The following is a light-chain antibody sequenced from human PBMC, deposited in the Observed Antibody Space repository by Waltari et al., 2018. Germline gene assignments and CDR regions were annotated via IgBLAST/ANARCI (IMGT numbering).Light chain of an antibody. V-gene: IGLV3-21*02. Sequence: SYVLSQPPSVSVAPGQTARITCGGNNLGEKSGHRNQQKPGQAPVVVVYDDPDRPSGIPERFSGSNSGNTATLTITRVAAGDEADYFCQVWHTTSAVVFGGGTKLTVL. J-gene: IGLJ2*01. CDR2: DDP. CDR1: NLGEKS. CDR3: QVWHTTSAVV.